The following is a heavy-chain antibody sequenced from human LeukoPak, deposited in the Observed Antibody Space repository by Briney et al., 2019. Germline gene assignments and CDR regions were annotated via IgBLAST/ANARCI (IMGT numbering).Heavy chain of an antibody. Sequence: GGSLRLSCAASGFTFSSYGMHWVRQAPGKGLEWVAFIRYDGSNKYYADSVKGRFTISRDNSKNTLYLQMNSLRAEDTAVYYCARGGGYYDILTGYLGYWGQGALVTVSS. CDR2: IRYDGSNK. CDR3: ARGGGYYDILTGYLGY. J-gene: IGHJ4*02. CDR1: GFTFSSYG. D-gene: IGHD3-9*01. V-gene: IGHV3-30*02.